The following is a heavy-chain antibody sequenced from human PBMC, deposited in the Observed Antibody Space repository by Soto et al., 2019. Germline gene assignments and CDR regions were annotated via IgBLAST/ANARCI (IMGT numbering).Heavy chain of an antibody. J-gene: IGHJ5*02. D-gene: IGHD1-26*01. V-gene: IGHV3-23*04. Sequence: EVQLVESGGGLVQPGGSLRLSCAASGFTFSDYAMHWVRQTPGKGLEWVSAITGRGDSTYYADSVKGRFTISRDNSKSILYLQMMSLRAEVTAIYYCAEDLYVQPPSGWFDPWGQGTVFTVSS. CDR1: GFTFSDYA. CDR2: ITGRGDST. CDR3: AEDLYVQPPSGWFDP.